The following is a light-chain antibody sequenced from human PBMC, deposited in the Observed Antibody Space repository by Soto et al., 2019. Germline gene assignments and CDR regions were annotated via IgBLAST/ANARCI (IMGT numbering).Light chain of an antibody. J-gene: IGKJ5*01. CDR1: QGVTTN. CDR3: QQYNNWPFS. V-gene: IGKV3-15*01. CDR2: DVS. Sequence: EIVMTQSPGTLSVSPGERATISCRAGQGVTTNFAWYQQKSGQSPRLLIYDVSIRATGVPARFSGTGSETDFTLTISGLQSEESAVYVCQQYNNWPFSVGQGTRLEIK.